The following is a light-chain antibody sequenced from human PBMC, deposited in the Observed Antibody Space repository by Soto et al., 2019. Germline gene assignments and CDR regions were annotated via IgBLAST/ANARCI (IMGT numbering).Light chain of an antibody. J-gene: IGKJ1*01. CDR1: QSVGRNY. V-gene: IGKV3-20*01. Sequence: EIVLTQFPGTLSLSPGERATLSCRASQSVGRNYVAWYQQKPGQAPRVIIYAASHRASGIPDRFSGSGSGSDFTLTISRLEPEDFAAYYCQQYGTSPWAFAQGTKVEIK. CDR3: QQYGTSPWA. CDR2: AAS.